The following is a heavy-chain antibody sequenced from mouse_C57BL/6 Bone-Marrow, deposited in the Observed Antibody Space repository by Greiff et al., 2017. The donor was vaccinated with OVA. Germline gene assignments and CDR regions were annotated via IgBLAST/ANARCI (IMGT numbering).Heavy chain of an antibody. CDR2: IDPETGGT. V-gene: IGHV1-15*01. Sequence: VQLQESGAELVRPGASVTLSCKASGYTFTDYEMHWVKQTPVHGLEWIGAIDPETGGTAYNQKFKGKAILTADKSSSTAYMELRSLTSEDTAVYYCTTEWLRRDAFDYWGQGTTLTVSS. J-gene: IGHJ2*01. D-gene: IGHD2-2*01. CDR1: GYTFTDYE. CDR3: TTEWLRRDAFDY.